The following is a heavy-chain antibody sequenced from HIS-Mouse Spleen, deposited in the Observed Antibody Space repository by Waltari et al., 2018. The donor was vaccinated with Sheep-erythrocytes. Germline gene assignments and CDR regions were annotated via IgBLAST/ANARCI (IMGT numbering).Heavy chain of an antibody. CDR1: GGTFSSYA. D-gene: IGHD1-26*01. CDR2: IIAIRGRA. Sequence: QVQLVQSGAEVKKPGSWVKVSCKASGGTFSSYAISWVRQAPGQGLEGMGRIIAIRGRANDAQKFQGRVTITADKSTSTADMELSRLRSEDTAVYYCAQTGATTPHVDYWGQGTLVTVSS. CDR3: AQTGATTPHVDY. J-gene: IGHJ4*02. V-gene: IGHV1-69*04.